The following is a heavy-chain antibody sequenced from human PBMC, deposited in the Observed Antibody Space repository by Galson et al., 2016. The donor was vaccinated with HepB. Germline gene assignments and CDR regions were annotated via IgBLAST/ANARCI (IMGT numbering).Heavy chain of an antibody. J-gene: IGHJ6*02. V-gene: IGHV3-9*01. D-gene: IGHD2-8*01. CDR2: ITWNSGAI. CDR3: AKDKVSFYYYGRDV. CDR1: GFIFGEYA. Sequence: SLRLSCAASGFIFGEYAMHWVRQAPGKGLEWVSGITWNSGAIAYADSVKGRFTISRDNAKNTLYLQMNSLRGDDTALYYCAKDKVSFYYYGRDVWGQGTTVTVSS.